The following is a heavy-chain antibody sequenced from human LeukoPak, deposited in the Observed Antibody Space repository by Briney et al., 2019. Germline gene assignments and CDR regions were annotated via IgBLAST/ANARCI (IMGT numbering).Heavy chain of an antibody. Sequence: PGGSLRLSYAPSGFTFSSYAMSWVRQAPGKGLEWVAVISGGGSGTYYADSVRGRFTISRDNSKNTLYLQMNSLRAEDTAVYYCAKARPRGVIIVNLDYWGQGTLVTVSS. V-gene: IGHV3-23*01. D-gene: IGHD3-10*01. CDR2: ISGGGSGT. CDR1: GFTFSSYA. CDR3: AKARPRGVIIVNLDY. J-gene: IGHJ4*02.